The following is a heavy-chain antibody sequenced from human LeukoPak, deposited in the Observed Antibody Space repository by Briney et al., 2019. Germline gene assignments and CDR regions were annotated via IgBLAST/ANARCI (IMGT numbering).Heavy chain of an antibody. CDR3: ASDSYASGSFDV. Sequence: GGSLRLSCAASGFTFRRYDMHWVRQSTGKGLEWVSTVGTAGDPSYAGAVKGRLTISRENAKNTLYLQMNSLRAGDTAMYYCASDSYASGSFDVWGQGTMVTVSS. D-gene: IGHD3-9*01. J-gene: IGHJ3*01. CDR1: GFTFRRYD. CDR2: VGTAGDP. V-gene: IGHV3-13*05.